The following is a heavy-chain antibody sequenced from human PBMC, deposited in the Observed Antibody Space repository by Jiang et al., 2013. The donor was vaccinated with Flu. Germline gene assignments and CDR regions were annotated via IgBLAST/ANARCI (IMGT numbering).Heavy chain of an antibody. Sequence: GSGLVKPSETLSLTCTVSGGSMINYWWSWIRQPPGKGLEWIGYIYYSGGDSAYNPSLRSRVTISVDTSKNQFSLKLSSVTAADTAVYYCVRLDCSAGSCYEGHFWGQGALVTVSS. D-gene: IGHD2-15*01. CDR1: GGSMINYW. J-gene: IGHJ4*02. V-gene: IGHV4-59*13. CDR3: VRLDCSAGSCYEGHF. CDR2: IYYSGGDS.